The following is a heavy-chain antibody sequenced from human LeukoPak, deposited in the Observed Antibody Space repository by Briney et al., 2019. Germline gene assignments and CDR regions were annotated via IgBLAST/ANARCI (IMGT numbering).Heavy chain of an antibody. V-gene: IGHV3-23*01. J-gene: IGHJ4*02. Sequence: PGGSLRLSCAASGFTFSNFAMSWVRQAPGKGLEWVSTISGSGGSTYYADSGKGRVTISRDNSKNTLSLQVNSLIAEDTAVYYCAKGDWNDVSSHGYWGQGTLVTVSS. D-gene: IGHD1-1*01. CDR2: ISGSGGST. CDR3: AKGDWNDVSSHGY. CDR1: GFTFSNFA.